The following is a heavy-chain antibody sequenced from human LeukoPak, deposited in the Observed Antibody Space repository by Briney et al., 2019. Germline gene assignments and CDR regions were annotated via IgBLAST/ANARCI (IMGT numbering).Heavy chain of an antibody. Sequence: PGGSLRLSCAASGFTFSSYAMSWVRQAPGKGLEWVSAISGSGGSTYYADSVKGRFAISRDDSKNTLYLQMNSLRAEDTAVYYCAKGRGYSNEGPGYWGQGTLVTVSS. CDR3: AKGRGYSNEGPGY. CDR2: ISGSGGST. CDR1: GFTFSSYA. V-gene: IGHV3-23*01. D-gene: IGHD4-11*01. J-gene: IGHJ4*02.